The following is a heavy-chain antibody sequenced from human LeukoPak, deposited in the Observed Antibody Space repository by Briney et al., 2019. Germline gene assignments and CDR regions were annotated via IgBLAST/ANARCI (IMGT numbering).Heavy chain of an antibody. CDR3: ASGVVVPAAISGDAFDI. CDR1: GYTFTGYY. D-gene: IGHD2-2*01. Sequence: ASVKVSCKASGYTFTGYYMHWVRQAPGQGLEWMGWINPNSGGTNYAQKFQGRVTMTRATSISTAYMELSRLRSDDTAVYYCASGVVVPAAISGDAFDIWGQGTMVTVSS. J-gene: IGHJ3*02. V-gene: IGHV1-2*02. CDR2: INPNSGGT.